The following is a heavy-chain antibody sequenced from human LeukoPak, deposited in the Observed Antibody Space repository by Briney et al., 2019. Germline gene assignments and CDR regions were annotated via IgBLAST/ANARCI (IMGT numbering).Heavy chain of an antibody. D-gene: IGHD3-3*01. CDR1: GGTFSSYA. Sequence: ASVKVSCKASGGTFSSYAISWVRQAPGQGLEWMGGIIPIFGTANYAQKFQGRVTITADESTSTAYMELSSLRSEDTAVYYCARGRNTIFRVAYVFDYWGQGTLVTVSS. CDR2: IIPIFGTA. V-gene: IGHV1-69*13. J-gene: IGHJ4*02. CDR3: ARGRNTIFRVAYVFDY.